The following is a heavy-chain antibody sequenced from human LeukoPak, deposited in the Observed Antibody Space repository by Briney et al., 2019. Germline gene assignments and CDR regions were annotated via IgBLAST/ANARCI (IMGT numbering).Heavy chain of an antibody. CDR1: GFTFSSDG. CDR3: ARPYSSGWYVDFQH. D-gene: IGHD6-19*01. CDR2: ISYDGSNK. J-gene: IGHJ1*01. Sequence: GGSLRLSCAASGFTFSSDGMHWVRQAPGKGLEWVAVISYDGSNKYYADSVKGRFTISRDNSKNTLYLQMNSLRAEGTAVYYCARPYSSGWYVDFQHWGQGTLVTVSS. V-gene: IGHV3-30*03.